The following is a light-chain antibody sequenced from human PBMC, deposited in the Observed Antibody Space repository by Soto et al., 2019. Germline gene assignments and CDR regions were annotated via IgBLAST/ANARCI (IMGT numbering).Light chain of an antibody. V-gene: IGKV1-27*01. CDR1: QGIRHY. J-gene: IGKJ1*01. Sequence: DIQMTQSPSSLSASVGDRVTITCRASQGIRHYLAWYQQKPGKVPKLLIYEASNLQSGVPSRFRGGGSGTEFTLTISSLQPEDVATYYCQNFDSAPQPVGQGTKVDSK. CDR3: QNFDSAPQP. CDR2: EAS.